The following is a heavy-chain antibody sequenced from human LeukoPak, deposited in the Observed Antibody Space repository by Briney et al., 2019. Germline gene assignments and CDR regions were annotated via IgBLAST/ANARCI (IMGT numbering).Heavy chain of an antibody. Sequence: GGSLRLSCAASGFTFSNAWMSWVRQAPGKGLEWVGRIKSKTDGGTTDYAAPVKGRFTISRDDSKNTLYLQMNSLKTEDTAVYYCTTHEYYDFWSGYQKIDYWGQGTLVTVSS. J-gene: IGHJ4*02. CDR1: GFTFSNAW. CDR3: TTHEYYDFWSGYQKIDY. V-gene: IGHV3-15*01. D-gene: IGHD3-3*01. CDR2: IKSKTDGGTT.